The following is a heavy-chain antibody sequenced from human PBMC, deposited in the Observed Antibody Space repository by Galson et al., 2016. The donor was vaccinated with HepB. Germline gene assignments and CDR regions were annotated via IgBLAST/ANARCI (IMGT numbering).Heavy chain of an antibody. D-gene: IGHD3-3*02. Sequence: SVKVACKASGYTFIYYYIHRPRQAAGQGLEWMGWINPNNGGTFYAQKCQVRVTITRATSINSVNMEMMRVASDDTAMYYCARTHFWSGYSRNYGMDVWGQGTTVIVSS. CDR1: GYTFIYYY. V-gene: IGHV1-2*02. CDR3: ARTHFWSGYSRNYGMDV. CDR2: INPNNGGT. J-gene: IGHJ6*02.